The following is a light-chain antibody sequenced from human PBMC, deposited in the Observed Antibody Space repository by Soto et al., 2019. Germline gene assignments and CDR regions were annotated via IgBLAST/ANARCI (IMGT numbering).Light chain of an antibody. CDR3: CSSAGSSTFPYV. CDR2: EGS. V-gene: IGLV2-23*03. CDR1: SSDVGGYNL. Sequence: QSALTQPASVSGSPGQSITISCTGTSSDVGGYNLVSWYQQHPGKAPKLMIYEGSKRPSGVSNRFSGSKSGNTASLTISGLQAEDEADYYCCSSAGSSTFPYVFGTGTKLTVL. J-gene: IGLJ1*01.